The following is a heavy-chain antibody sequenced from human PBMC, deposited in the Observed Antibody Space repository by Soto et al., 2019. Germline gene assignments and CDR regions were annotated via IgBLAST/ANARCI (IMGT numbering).Heavy chain of an antibody. J-gene: IGHJ6*03. Sequence: SETLSLTCAVYGGSFSGYYWSWIRQPPGKGLEWIGEINHSGSTNYNPSLKSRVTISVDTSKNQFSLKLSSVTAADTAVYYCARRGRAAADHYYYYYMDVWGKGTTVTVS. CDR2: INHSGST. D-gene: IGHD6-13*01. V-gene: IGHV4-34*01. CDR3: ARRGRAAADHYYYYYMDV. CDR1: GGSFSGYY.